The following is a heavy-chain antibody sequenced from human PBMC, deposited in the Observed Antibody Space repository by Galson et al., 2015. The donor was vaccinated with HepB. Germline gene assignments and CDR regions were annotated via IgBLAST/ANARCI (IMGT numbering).Heavy chain of an antibody. J-gene: IGHJ6*02. CDR2: ISSDGSYK. V-gene: IGHV3-30*18. D-gene: IGHD3-9*01. CDR3: AKEGTYYDILTGSLPLGMDV. Sequence: SLRLSCAASGFTFSTYAMNWVRQAPGKGLEWVAYISSDGSYKYHADSVKGRFSISRDNSKNTLFLQMNSLRAEDTAVYYCAKEGTYYDILTGSLPLGMDVWGQGTTVSVSS. CDR1: GFTFSTYA.